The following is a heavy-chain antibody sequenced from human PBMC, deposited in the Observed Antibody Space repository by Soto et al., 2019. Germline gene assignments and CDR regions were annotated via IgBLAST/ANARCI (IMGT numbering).Heavy chain of an antibody. CDR3: ARGRYGDY. CDR2: ISAHNGNT. D-gene: IGHD1-1*01. CDR1: GYTFTRYA. J-gene: IGHJ4*02. V-gene: IGHV1-18*01. Sequence: QVDLVQSGAEVKKPGASVKVSCKASGYTFTRYAITWVRQAPGQGLEWMGWISAHNGNTDYAQKLQGRVIVTRDTSTSTAYTELRSLISDDTAVYYCARGRYGDYWGQGDLVTVSS.